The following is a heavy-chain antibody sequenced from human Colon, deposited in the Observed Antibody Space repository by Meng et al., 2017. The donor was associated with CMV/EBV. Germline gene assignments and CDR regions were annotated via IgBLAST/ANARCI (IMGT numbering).Heavy chain of an antibody. D-gene: IGHD3-3*01. Sequence: GESPKISRTTSGFILGDFSMSWVRQAPGKGLEWVSGINWTGGSTSYADFVKGRFTISRENAKNSLYLQMNSLRAGDTAVYYCARGSGHYDFWSGSLSGFDIWGQGTMVTVSS. CDR1: GFILGDFS. CDR3: ARGSGHYDFWSGSLSGFDI. J-gene: IGHJ3*02. CDR2: INWTGGST. V-gene: IGHV3-20*04.